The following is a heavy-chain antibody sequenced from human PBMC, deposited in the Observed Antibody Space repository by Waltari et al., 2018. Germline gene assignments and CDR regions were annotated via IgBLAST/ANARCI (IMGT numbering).Heavy chain of an antibody. D-gene: IGHD6-13*01. CDR3: VRLRRSSSPRVRFDP. J-gene: IGHJ5*02. Sequence: QLQLQESGPGLVKPSETLSLTCTVSGGSISSSSYYWGWIRQPPGKGLEWIGSIYYSGCTYYNPSLKSLVTISVDTSKNQFSLKLSSVTAADTAVYYCVRLRRSSSPRVRFDPWGQGTLVTVSS. CDR1: GGSISSSSYY. CDR2: IYYSGCT. V-gene: IGHV4-39*01.